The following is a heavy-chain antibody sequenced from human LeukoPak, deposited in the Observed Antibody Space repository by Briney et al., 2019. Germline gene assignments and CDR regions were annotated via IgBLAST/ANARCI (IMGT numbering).Heavy chain of an antibody. V-gene: IGHV4-59*01. CDR3: ARGPRDYYDSSGPAFDP. CDR2: IYYSGST. J-gene: IGHJ5*02. D-gene: IGHD3-22*01. Sequence: SETLSLTCTVSGGSISSYYWSWIRQPPGKGLEWIGYIYYSGSTNYNPSLKSRVTISVDTSKNQFSLKLSSVTAADTAVYYCARGPRDYYDSSGPAFDPWGQGTLVTVFS. CDR1: GGSISSYY.